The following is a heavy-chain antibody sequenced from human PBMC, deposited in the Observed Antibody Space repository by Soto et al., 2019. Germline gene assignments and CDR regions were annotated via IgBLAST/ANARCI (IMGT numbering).Heavy chain of an antibody. Sequence: SETLSLTCTVSGGSISSSIYYWGWIRQPPGKGLEWIGSIYYSGSTYYNPSLKSRVTISVDTSKNQFSLKLSSVTAADTAVYYCASVKLELQPYWGQGTLVTVSS. D-gene: IGHD1-7*01. CDR3: ASVKLELQPY. CDR2: IYYSGST. V-gene: IGHV4-39*01. CDR1: GGSISSSIYY. J-gene: IGHJ4*02.